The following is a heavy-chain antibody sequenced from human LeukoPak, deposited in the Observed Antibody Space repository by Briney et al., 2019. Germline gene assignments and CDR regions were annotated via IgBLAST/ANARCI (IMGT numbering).Heavy chain of an antibody. D-gene: IGHD2-2*01. CDR1: GGSISSYY. V-gene: IGHV4-59*01. J-gene: IGHJ4*02. Sequence: SETLSLTCTVSGGSISSYYWSWIRQPPGKGLEWIGYIYYSGSTNYNPSLKSRVTISVDTSKNQFSLKLSSVTAADTAVYYCARGASSYYFDYWGQGTLVTASS. CDR2: IYYSGST. CDR3: ARGASSYYFDY.